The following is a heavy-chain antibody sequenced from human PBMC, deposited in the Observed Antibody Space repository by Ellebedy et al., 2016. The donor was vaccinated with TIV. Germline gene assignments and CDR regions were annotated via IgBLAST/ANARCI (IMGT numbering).Heavy chain of an antibody. CDR1: GFTFSSYW. V-gene: IGHV3-7*03. D-gene: IGHD5-12*01. Sequence: PGGSLRLSCAASGFTFSSYWMNRVRQAPGKGLEWVANINQDGSEKYYVDSVKGRFTISRDNAKNSLCLQMNSLRAEDTAVYYCARFSGYDYWGQGTLVTVSS. CDR2: INQDGSEK. CDR3: ARFSGYDY. J-gene: IGHJ4*02.